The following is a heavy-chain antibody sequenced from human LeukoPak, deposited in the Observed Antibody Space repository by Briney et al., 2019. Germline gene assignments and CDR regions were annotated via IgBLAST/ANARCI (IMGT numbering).Heavy chain of an antibody. CDR1: GFTFSSYA. CDR2: ISGSGGST. V-gene: IGHV3-23*01. J-gene: IGHJ4*02. CDR3: AKGDYYDSSGSIDY. D-gene: IGHD3-22*01. Sequence: GGSLRLSCAASGFTFSSYAMSWVRQAPGKGLEWVSAISGSGGSTYYADSVKGRFTISRDDSKNTLYLQMNSLRAEDTAVYYCAKGDYYDSSGSIDYWGQGTLVTVSS.